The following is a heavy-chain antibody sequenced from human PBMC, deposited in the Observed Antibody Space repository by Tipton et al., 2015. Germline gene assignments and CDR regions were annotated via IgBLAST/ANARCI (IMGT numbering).Heavy chain of an antibody. CDR3: ARGKVPTSFDF. CDR2: MNPYNANT. Sequence: QSGPEVKKPGASVKVSCKASGYTFTNYGISWVRQAPGQGLEWMGWMNPYNANTNYAQKLQGRVTLTTDTSTNTAYMQLRSLRSDDTAIYYCARGKVPTSFDFWGQGTLVTVSS. J-gene: IGHJ4*02. D-gene: IGHD5-12*01. V-gene: IGHV1-18*01. CDR1: GYTFTNYG.